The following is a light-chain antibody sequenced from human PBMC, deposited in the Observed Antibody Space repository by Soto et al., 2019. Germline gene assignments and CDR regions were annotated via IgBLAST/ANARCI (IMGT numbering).Light chain of an antibody. V-gene: IGKV3-15*01. CDR2: ESS. CDR3: QQYNKWPLT. J-gene: IGKJ4*01. CDR1: QFVSTN. Sequence: ELVMTQSPATLSVCPGERATLSCRASQFVSTNLAWYQQKPGQAPRLLLYESSTRASGIPPRFSGGGSGTDFSLTLSSLQSEDFAVYYCQQYNKWPLTFGGGTKVDIK.